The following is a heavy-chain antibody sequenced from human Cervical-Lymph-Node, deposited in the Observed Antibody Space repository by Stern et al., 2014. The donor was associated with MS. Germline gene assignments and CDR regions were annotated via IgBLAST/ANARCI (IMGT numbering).Heavy chain of an antibody. Sequence: DQLVESGAEVKKPGSSVKVSCKASGGTSNSHGISWVRQAPGQGLEWMGGIISVLSTIDYAQKFQGRVTITADESTSTTYMELSSLRSEDTAVYYCARRGSARRGSGWLDPWGQGTLVTVSS. J-gene: IGHJ5*02. CDR1: GGTSNSHG. CDR3: ARRGSARRGSGWLDP. D-gene: IGHD3-10*01. V-gene: IGHV1-69*01. CDR2: IISVLSTI.